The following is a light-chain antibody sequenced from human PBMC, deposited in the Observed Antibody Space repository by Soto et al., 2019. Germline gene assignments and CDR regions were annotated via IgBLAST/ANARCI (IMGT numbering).Light chain of an antibody. CDR2: EVS. J-gene: IGLJ2*01. CDR1: SSDVGGYNY. CDR3: SSYSNSSTLVV. V-gene: IGLV2-14*01. Sequence: QSVLTQPASVSGSPGQSITFSCTGTSSDVGGYNYVSWYQQNPGKAPKLMIYEVSNRPSGVSNRFSGSKSGNTASLTISGLQAEDEADYYCSSYSNSSTLVVFGGGTKLTVL.